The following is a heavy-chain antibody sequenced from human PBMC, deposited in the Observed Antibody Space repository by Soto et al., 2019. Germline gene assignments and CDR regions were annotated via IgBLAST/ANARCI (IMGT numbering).Heavy chain of an antibody. CDR2: ISAYNGNT. D-gene: IGHD6-19*01. Sequence: QDQLVQSGVAVKKPGASVKVSCKASGYSFTNYGITWVRQAPGKGFEWMGWISAYNGNTNYAQTFQGRVTMTTDASTSTAYLELRSLRSDDTAVYYCARDRGVAPPVAGNTHYYYYMDVWGKGTTVTVSS. CDR1: GYSFTNYG. J-gene: IGHJ6*03. CDR3: ARDRGVAPPVAGNTHYYYYMDV. V-gene: IGHV1-18*01.